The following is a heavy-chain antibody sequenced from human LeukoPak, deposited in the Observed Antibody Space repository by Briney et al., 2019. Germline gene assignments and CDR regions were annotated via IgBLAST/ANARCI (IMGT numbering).Heavy chain of an antibody. CDR1: GFMFNSYW. J-gene: IGHJ4*02. CDR3: GTRAY. Sequence: GGSLRPSCAASGFMFNSYWMMWVRQAPGKGLEWVANIKQDGSEKYYVDSVKGRFTISRDNAKNSLYLQMSSLRVEDTAVYYCGTRAYWGQGTLVTVSS. V-gene: IGHV3-7*01. CDR2: IKQDGSEK.